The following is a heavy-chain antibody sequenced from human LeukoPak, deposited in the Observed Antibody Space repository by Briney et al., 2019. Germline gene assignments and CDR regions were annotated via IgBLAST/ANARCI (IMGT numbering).Heavy chain of an antibody. CDR2: IIPILGIA. J-gene: IGHJ4*02. D-gene: IGHD3-22*01. Sequence: EASVKVSCKASGGTFSSYAISWVRQAPGQGLEWMGRIIPILGIANYAQKFQGRVTITADKSTSTAYMELSSLRSEDTAVYYCARAFSYDSSGYLLDYWGQGTLVTVSS. CDR1: GGTFSSYA. CDR3: ARAFSYDSSGYLLDY. V-gene: IGHV1-69*04.